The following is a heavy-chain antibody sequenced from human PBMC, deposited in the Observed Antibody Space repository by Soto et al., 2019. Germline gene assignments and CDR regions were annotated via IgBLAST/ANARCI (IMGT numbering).Heavy chain of an antibody. J-gene: IGHJ4*02. Sequence: GGSLRLSCAASGFTFSHFGMHWVRQAPGKGLEWVAVISSDGSDKYYSDSVKGRFTISRDNSKNTLFLQMNSLRVEDTAVYYCAKGSEVARQELDYWGQGTLVTVSS. V-gene: IGHV3-30*18. CDR3: AKGSEVARQELDY. CDR2: ISSDGSDK. D-gene: IGHD2-15*01. CDR1: GFTFSHFG.